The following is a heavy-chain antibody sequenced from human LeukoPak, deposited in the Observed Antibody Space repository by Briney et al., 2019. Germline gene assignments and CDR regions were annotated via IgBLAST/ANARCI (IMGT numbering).Heavy chain of an antibody. D-gene: IGHD6-13*01. Sequence: GGSLRLSCGASGFTFTIYVMSWVPDAPGKGLECVSTISGSGDSTYYADSVKGRFTISRDNSKNTVYLQMNSLTAEDTAVYYCAKDHGAGAGDFDYGGQGTLVTV. J-gene: IGHJ4*02. CDR1: GFTFTIYV. V-gene: IGHV3-23*01. CDR3: AKDHGAGAGDFDY. CDR2: ISGSGDST.